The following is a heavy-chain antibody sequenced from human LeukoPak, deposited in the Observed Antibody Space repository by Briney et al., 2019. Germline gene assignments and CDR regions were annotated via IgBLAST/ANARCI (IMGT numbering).Heavy chain of an antibody. CDR2: INPNSGGT. J-gene: IGHJ5*02. CDR3: ARLVGPIVVVIAMSENWFDP. V-gene: IGHV1-2*02. Sequence: ASVKVSCKASGYTFTGYYMHWVRQAPGQGLEWMGWINPNSGGTNYAQKFQGRVTMTWDTSISTAYMELSRLRSDDTAVYYCARLVGPIVVVIAMSENWFDPWGQGTLVTVSS. CDR1: GYTFTGYY. D-gene: IGHD2-21*01.